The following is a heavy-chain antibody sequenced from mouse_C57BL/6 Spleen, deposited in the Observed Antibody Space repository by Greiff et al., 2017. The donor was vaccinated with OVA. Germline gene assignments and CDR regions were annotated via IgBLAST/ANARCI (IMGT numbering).Heavy chain of an antibody. CDR3: ARRNGRDYFDY. J-gene: IGHJ2*01. CDR2: IDPSDSYT. CDR1: GYTFTSYW. V-gene: IGHV1-59*01. Sequence: QVQLQQPGAELVRPGTSVKLSCKASGYTFTSYWMHWVKQRPGQGLEWIGVIDPSDSYTNYNQKFKGKATLTVDTSSSTAYMQLSSRTSEDSAVYYCARRNGRDYFDYWGQGTTLTVSS.